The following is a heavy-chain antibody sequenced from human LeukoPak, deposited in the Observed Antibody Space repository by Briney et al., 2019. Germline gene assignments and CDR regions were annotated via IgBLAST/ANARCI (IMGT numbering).Heavy chain of an antibody. CDR2: IYYSGST. D-gene: IGHD2-2*01. V-gene: IGHV4-61*01. CDR3: ARLPLIGYRSSTSCLPINYYYYGMDV. J-gene: IGHJ6*04. CDR1: GGSVSSGSYY. Sequence: PSETLSLTCTVSGGSVSSGSYYWSWIRQPPGKGLEWIGYIYYSGSTNYNPSLKSRVTISVDTSKNQFSLKLSSVTAADTAVYYCARLPLIGYRSSTSCLPINYYYYGMDVWGKGTTVTVSS.